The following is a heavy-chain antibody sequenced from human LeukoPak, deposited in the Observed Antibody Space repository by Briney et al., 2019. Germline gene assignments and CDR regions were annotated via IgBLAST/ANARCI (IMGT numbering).Heavy chain of an antibody. CDR3: VTAAAAGTVY. CDR1: GFIFSSYS. CDR2: ITSSSTAI. V-gene: IGHV3-48*02. D-gene: IGHD6-13*01. J-gene: IGHJ4*02. Sequence: GGSLRLSCAASGFIFSSYSMHWVRQAPGKELEWVSYITSSSTAIYYADSVQGRFTISRDNAKSSLFLQMNSLRDEDTAVYYCVTAAAAGTVYWGQGTLVTV.